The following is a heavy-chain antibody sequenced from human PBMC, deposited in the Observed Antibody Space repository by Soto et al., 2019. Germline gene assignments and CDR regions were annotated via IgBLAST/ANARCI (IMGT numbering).Heavy chain of an antibody. Sequence: ASVKVSCKASDYTSNNYGITWVRQAPGQGLEWMGWISAYNGDTNYAKSLQGRVTMNIDTSTSTAYMEMRSLRSDDTAVYYCARGTSLIRGMDVWG. CDR3: ARGTSLIRGMDV. D-gene: IGHD3-10*01. CDR1: DYTSNNYG. J-gene: IGHJ6*02. V-gene: IGHV1-18*01. CDR2: ISAYNGDT.